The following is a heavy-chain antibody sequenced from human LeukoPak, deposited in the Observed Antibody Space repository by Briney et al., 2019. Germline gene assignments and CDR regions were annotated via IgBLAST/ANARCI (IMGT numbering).Heavy chain of an antibody. D-gene: IGHD2-15*01. CDR2: IYSGGKT. V-gene: IGHV3-66*01. J-gene: IGHJ4*02. CDR1: GFTVSSNY. CDR3: ARAGGYCSGGSCYGY. Sequence: GGSLRLSYAASGFTVSSNYMTWVRQAPGKGLEWVSVIYSGGKTNYADSVRGRFTISRDDSKNTLYLQMNSLRAEDTAVYYCARAGGYCSGGSCYGYWGQGTLVTVSS.